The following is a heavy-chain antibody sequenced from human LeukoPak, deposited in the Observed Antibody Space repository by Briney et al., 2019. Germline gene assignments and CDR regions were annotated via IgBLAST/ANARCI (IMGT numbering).Heavy chain of an antibody. V-gene: IGHV3-30*02. Sequence: GGSLRLSCAASGFTFSSYAMHWVRQAPGKGLEWVTFIRYDGSNKYYADSVKGRFTISRDNSKNTLYLQMNSLRAEDTAIYYCVKGFSSGYYFYYFDYWGQGTLVTVSS. CDR3: VKGFSSGYYFYYFDY. CDR2: IRYDGSNK. CDR1: GFTFSSYA. D-gene: IGHD3-22*01. J-gene: IGHJ4*02.